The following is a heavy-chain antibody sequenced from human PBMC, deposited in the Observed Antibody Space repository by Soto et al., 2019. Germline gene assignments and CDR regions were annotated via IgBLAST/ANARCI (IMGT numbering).Heavy chain of an antibody. Sequence: LRLSCAASGFTFDDYNMHWVRQAPGKGLEWVSLISRDGTNTNYAESVKGRFTISRDNSKNSLYLQMNSLRTEDTALSYCVKENYYYDVSSYYPLGSWGQGTLVTVSS. D-gene: IGHD3-22*01. CDR3: VKENYYYDVSSYYPLGS. V-gene: IGHV3-43*01. CDR2: ISRDGTNT. J-gene: IGHJ5*02. CDR1: GFTFDDYN.